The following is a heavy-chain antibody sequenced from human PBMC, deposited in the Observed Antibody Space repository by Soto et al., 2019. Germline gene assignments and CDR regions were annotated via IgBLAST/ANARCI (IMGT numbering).Heavy chain of an antibody. D-gene: IGHD3-16*02. V-gene: IGHV4-34*01. CDR2: INHSGST. J-gene: IGHJ4*02. CDR1: GGSFSGYY. CDR3: ARGKLSDYVWGSYRYHLDY. Sequence: SETLSLTCAVHGGSFSGYYWSWIRQPPGKGLEWIGEINHSGSTNYNPSLKSRVTISVDTSKNQFSLKLSSVTAADTAVYYCARGKLSDYVWGSYRYHLDYWGQGTVVTVSS.